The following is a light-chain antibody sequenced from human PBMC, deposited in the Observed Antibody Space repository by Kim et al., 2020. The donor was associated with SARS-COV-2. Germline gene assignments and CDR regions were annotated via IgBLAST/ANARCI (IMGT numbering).Light chain of an antibody. CDR3: QKYDNWPPYT. J-gene: IGKJ2*01. CDR2: GAS. Sequence: EIVMKQSPATLSVSPGDAVTLSCTASQSVNSNLAWYQQKRGQSPTLLIYGASTRATGVPARFSGRGFGTEFTFTISSLQSEDFAVYYCQKYDNWPPYTFGQGTKLEI. V-gene: IGKV3-15*01. CDR1: QSVNSN.